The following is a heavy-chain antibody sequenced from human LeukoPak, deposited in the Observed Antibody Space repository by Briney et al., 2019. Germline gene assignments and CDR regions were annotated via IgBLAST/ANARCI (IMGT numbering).Heavy chain of an antibody. Sequence: GGSLRLSCAASGFTFSSYVMRWVRQAPGKGLEWVSSITGSGDDTFYADSVKGRFTISRDNSKNTLYLQMNSLRAEDTAVYYCAKGESRPKYYFDYWGQGTLVTVSS. CDR3: AKGESRPKYYFDY. D-gene: IGHD3-10*01. J-gene: IGHJ4*02. V-gene: IGHV3-23*01. CDR1: GFTFSSYV. CDR2: ITGSGDDT.